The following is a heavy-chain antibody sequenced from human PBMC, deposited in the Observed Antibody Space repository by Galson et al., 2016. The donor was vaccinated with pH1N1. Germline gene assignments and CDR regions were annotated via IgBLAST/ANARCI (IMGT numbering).Heavy chain of an antibody. CDR3: IRDLGRLCEF. CDR2: IDPSGGGT. V-gene: IGHV1-46*03. D-gene: IGHD7-27*01. CDR1: GYTFTNYY. J-gene: IGHJ4*02. Sequence: SVKVSCKASGYTFTNYYFHWVRQAPGQGLEWMGVIDPSGGGTTYAQKFQGLVTMTRDMSTSTVYMELSSLKPEDTAVYYCIRDLGRLCEFWGQGTLVSVSS.